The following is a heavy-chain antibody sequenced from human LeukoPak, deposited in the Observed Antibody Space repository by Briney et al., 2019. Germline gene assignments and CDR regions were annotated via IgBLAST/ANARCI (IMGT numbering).Heavy chain of an antibody. V-gene: IGHV4-39*07. J-gene: IGHJ4*02. D-gene: IGHD4-17*01. CDR1: GGSISSSSYY. CDR3: ARDIISSWGHYGDYY. Sequence: SETLSLTCTVSGGSISSSSYYWGWIRQPPGKGLEWIGSIYYSGSTYYNPSLKSRVTISVDTSKNQFSLKLSSVTAADTAVYYCARDIISSWGHYGDYYWGQGTLVTVSS. CDR2: IYYSGST.